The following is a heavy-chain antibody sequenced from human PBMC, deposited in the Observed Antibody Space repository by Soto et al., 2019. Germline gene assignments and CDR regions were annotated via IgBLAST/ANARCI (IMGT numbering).Heavy chain of an antibody. CDR3: ARDRRGVVNAIRARRGNESTLDY. J-gene: IGHJ4*02. D-gene: IGHD2-21*01. V-gene: IGHV4-38-2*02. Sequence: SETLSLTCAVSGYSISSGYYWGWIRQPPGKGLEWIGSIYHSGSTYYNPSLKSRVTISVDTSKNQFSLKLSSVTAADTAVYYCARDRRGVVNAIRARRGNESTLDYWGQGTLVTVSS. CDR2: IYHSGST. CDR1: GYSISSGYY.